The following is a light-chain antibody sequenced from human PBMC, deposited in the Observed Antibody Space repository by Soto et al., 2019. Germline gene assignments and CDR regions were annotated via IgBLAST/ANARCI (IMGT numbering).Light chain of an antibody. Sequence: DIPMTQAPSFPSSFLGEKINITCPASQDIGDYLAWYQQKPGNPPNLLISAASTLQSGVPSRFRGSGGGTDFTLTITSLQPEDVATYYCQKYNKAPWTFGQGNKVEIK. J-gene: IGKJ1*01. CDR1: QDIGDY. CDR2: AAS. V-gene: IGKV1-27*01. CDR3: QKYNKAPWT.